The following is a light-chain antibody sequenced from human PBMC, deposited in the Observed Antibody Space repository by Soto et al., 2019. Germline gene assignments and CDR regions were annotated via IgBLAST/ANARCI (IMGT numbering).Light chain of an antibody. CDR3: SLYTSSSTYV. Sequence: QSALTQPPSVSGSPGQSVTLSCTGTSSDVGSYNRVSWYQQPPGTAPKLMIYEVSNRPSGVPDRFSGSKSGTTASLTISGLQAEDEADYYCSLYTSSSTYVFGTGTKVTVL. J-gene: IGLJ1*01. V-gene: IGLV2-18*01. CDR1: SSDVGSYNR. CDR2: EVS.